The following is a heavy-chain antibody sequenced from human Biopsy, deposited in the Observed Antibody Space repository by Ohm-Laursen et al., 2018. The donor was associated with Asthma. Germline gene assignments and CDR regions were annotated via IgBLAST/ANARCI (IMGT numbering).Heavy chain of an antibody. J-gene: IGHJ3*01. CDR2: VNTGNGDT. D-gene: IGHD3-9*01. Sequence: ASVKVSCKASGYTFINFAIHWVRQAPGQRLEWMGWVNTGNGDTKYSQKFQGRVTITRDTSASTAYMELRSLRSEDTATYYCARTYYDFLTGQVKDVYGVWGQGTMVTVSS. V-gene: IGHV1-3*04. CDR1: GYTFINFA. CDR3: ARTYYDFLTGQVKDVYGV.